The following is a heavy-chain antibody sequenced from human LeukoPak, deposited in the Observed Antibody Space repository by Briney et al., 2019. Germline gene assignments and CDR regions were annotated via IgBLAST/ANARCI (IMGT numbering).Heavy chain of an antibody. CDR1: GGSFSGYY. V-gene: IGHV4-34*01. J-gene: IGHJ5*02. D-gene: IGHD6-13*01. CDR2: INHSGSN. Sequence: ASETLSLTCAVYGGSFSGYYWSWIRQPPGKGLEWIGEINHSGSNNYNPSLKSRVTISVDTSKNQFSLKLSSVTAADTAVYYCARSGSSSWYSQYNWFDPWGQGTLVTVSS. CDR3: ARSGSSSWYSQYNWFDP.